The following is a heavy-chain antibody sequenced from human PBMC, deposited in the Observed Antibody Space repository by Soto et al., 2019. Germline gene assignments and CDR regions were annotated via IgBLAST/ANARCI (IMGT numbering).Heavy chain of an antibody. J-gene: IGHJ4*01. CDR3: ARTVEYDSIPYYYADF. CDR1: GYTFSTYA. D-gene: IGHD2-21*01. CDR2: ISGYNGNT. V-gene: IGHV1-18*01. Sequence: QVPLVQSGAEVKKPGASVKVSCKASGYTFSTYALTWVRQAPGQGLEWMGRISGYNGNTNYAQTLQGRDTMTTDTSTSSAYMELRRLRSDDTAVYYCARTVEYDSIPYYYADFWGQGARVTVSS.